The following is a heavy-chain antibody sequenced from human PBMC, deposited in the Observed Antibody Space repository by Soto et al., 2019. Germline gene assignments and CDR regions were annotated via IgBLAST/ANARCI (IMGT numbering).Heavy chain of an antibody. D-gene: IGHD2-2*01. CDR2: IIPIFGTA. CDR3: ARGKDIVLVPAAMDYYYYYGMDV. J-gene: IGHJ6*02. V-gene: IGHV1-69*13. Sequence: ASVKVSCKASGGTFSSYAISWVRQAPGQGLEWMGGIIPIFGTANYAQKFQGRVTITADESTSTAYMELSSLRSEDTAVYYCARGKDIVLVPAAMDYYYYYGMDVWGQGTTVTVSS. CDR1: GGTFSSYA.